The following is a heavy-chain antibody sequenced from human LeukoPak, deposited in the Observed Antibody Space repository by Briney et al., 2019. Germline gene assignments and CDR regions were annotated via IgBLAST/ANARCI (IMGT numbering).Heavy chain of an antibody. Sequence: PGGSLRLSCAASGFTFSSYAMSWVRQAPGKGLEWVSAISGSGGSTYYADSVKGRFTISRDNSKNTLYLQMNSLRAEDTAVYYCAKARDFTRAARSEFDYWGQGTLVTVSS. CDR3: AKARDFTRAARSEFDY. D-gene: IGHD6-6*01. J-gene: IGHJ4*02. CDR2: ISGSGGST. V-gene: IGHV3-23*01. CDR1: GFTFSSYA.